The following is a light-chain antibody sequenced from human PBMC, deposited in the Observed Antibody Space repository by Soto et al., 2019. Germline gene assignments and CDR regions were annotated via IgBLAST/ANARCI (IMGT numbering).Light chain of an antibody. J-gene: IGKJ1*01. CDR3: HQYYIYPQT. Sequence: AIRMTQSPSSLSASTGDRVTITCRASQGISSYLAWYQQKPGKAPKLLIYAASTLQSGVPSRFSGSGSGTDLTLTISCLQSEDFASYYCHQYYIYPQTFGQGTKVDIK. CDR1: QGISSY. CDR2: AAS. V-gene: IGKV1-8*01.